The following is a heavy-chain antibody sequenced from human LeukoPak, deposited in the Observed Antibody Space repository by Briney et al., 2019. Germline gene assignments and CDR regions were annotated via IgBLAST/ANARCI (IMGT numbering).Heavy chain of an antibody. Sequence: GGSLRLSCAASGFTFSSCAMSWVRQAPGKGLEWVSAIGGSGGSTYYADSVKGRFTISRDNSKNTLFLQMNSLRAEDTAVYYCAKGPALSFPHPYNWFDPWGQGTLVTVSS. CDR2: IGGSGGST. CDR1: GFTFSSCA. D-gene: IGHD1-26*01. V-gene: IGHV3-23*01. CDR3: AKGPALSFPHPYNWFDP. J-gene: IGHJ5*02.